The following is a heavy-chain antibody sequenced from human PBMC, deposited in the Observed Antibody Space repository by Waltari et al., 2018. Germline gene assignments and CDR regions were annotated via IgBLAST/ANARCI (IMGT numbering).Heavy chain of an antibody. Sequence: KGLEWVANIKQDGSEKYYVDSVKGRFTISRDNAKNSLYLQMNSLRAEDTAVYYCARVELELLFYYYMDVWGKGTTVTVSS. D-gene: IGHD1-7*01. V-gene: IGHV3-7*01. CDR2: IKQDGSEK. J-gene: IGHJ6*03. CDR3: ARVELELLFYYYMDV.